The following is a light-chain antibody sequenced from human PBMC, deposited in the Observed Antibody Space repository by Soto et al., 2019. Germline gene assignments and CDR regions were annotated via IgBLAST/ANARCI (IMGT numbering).Light chain of an antibody. CDR1: SSDVGGYNY. CDR2: EVT. V-gene: IGLV2-8*01. Sequence: QSVLTQRPCASGSPGQSVTISCTGTSSDVGGYNYVSWYQQYPGRAPKLMIYEVTKRPSGVPDRFSGSKSSNTASLTVSGLQAEDEADYYCSSYAASNNFYFVFGGGTKVTVL. J-gene: IGLJ3*02. CDR3: SSYAASNNFYFV.